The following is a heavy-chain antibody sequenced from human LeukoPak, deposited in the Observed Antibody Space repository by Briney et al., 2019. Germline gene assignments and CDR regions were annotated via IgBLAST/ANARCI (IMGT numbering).Heavy chain of an antibody. CDR3: ARGKIVPAAISNWFDP. CDR2: IIPIFGTA. CDR1: GYTFTTYG. V-gene: IGHV1-69*13. J-gene: IGHJ5*02. Sequence: GASVKVSCKASGYTFTTYGISWVRQAPGQGLEWMGGIIPIFGTANYAQKFQGRVTITADESTSTAYMELSSLRSEDTAVYYCARGKIVPAAISNWFDPWGQGTLVTVSS. D-gene: IGHD2-2*01.